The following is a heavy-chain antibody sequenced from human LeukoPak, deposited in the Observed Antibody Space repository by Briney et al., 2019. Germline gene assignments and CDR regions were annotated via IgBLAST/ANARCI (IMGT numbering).Heavy chain of an antibody. CDR1: GFTLSNNY. CDR2: IYPVGNT. Sequence: GGSLRLSCVASGFTLSNNYMAWVRQAPGKGVEWVSIIYPVGNTYYADSVKGRFTISRDNSWNTVDLQMNSLRAEDTAVYYCARGGLELRPAYFDYWGQGTLVTVSS. V-gene: IGHV3-53*01. D-gene: IGHD1-7*01. CDR3: ARGGLELRPAYFDY. J-gene: IGHJ4*02.